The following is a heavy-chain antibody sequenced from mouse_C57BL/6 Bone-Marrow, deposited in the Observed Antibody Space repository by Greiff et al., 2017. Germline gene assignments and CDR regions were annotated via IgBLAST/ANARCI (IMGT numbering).Heavy chain of an antibody. CDR3: GRWGWYWYFDV. J-gene: IGHJ1*03. Sequence: QVPLQQPGAELVKPGASVRLSCKASGYTLTSSWMHWVKQRPGQGLERIGMTHPNSGSTNYNEKFKSKATLTADKSSSTADMQLSSLASAASSVYSCGRWGWYWYFDVWGTGTTVTVSS. CDR1: GYTLTSSW. V-gene: IGHV1-64*01. CDR2: THPNSGST. D-gene: IGHD3-3*01.